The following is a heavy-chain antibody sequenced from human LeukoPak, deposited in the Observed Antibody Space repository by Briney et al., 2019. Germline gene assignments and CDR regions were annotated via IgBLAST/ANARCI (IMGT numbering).Heavy chain of an antibody. Sequence: GGSLRLSCAASGFTFDDYAMHWVRQAPEKGLEWVSGISWNSGSIGYADSVRGRFTISRDNAKNSLYLQMSSLRAEDTALYYCAKDVAVAPGANGAFDIWGQGTMVTVSS. D-gene: IGHD6-19*01. J-gene: IGHJ3*02. CDR1: GFTFDDYA. CDR2: ISWNSGSI. CDR3: AKDVAVAPGANGAFDI. V-gene: IGHV3-9*01.